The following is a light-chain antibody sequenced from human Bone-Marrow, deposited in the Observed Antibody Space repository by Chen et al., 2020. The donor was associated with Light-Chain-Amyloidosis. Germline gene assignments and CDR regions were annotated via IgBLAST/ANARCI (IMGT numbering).Light chain of an antibody. Sequence: SYVLTQPSSVLGAPGQTATIACGGNNIGSTSVHWYQQTPGQAPLLVFYDDSDRPSRIPERLSGSNSGNTATLTISRVEAGDEADYYCQVWDRSSDRPVFGAGTKLTVL. V-gene: IGLV3-21*02. CDR3: QVWDRSSDRPV. J-gene: IGLJ3*02. CDR1: NIGSTS. CDR2: DDS.